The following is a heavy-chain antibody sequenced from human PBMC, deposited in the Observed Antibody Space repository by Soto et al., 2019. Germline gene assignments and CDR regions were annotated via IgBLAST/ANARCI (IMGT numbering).Heavy chain of an antibody. J-gene: IGHJ6*03. D-gene: IGHD2-2*02. CDR2: ISAYNGNT. Sequence: VSVKVSWKAAGYTFTSYGISWVRQAPGQGLEWMGWISAYNGNTNYAQKLQGRVTMTTDTSTSTAYMELRSLRSDDTAVYYCARNKGYCSSTSCYRVYYYYYMDVWGKGTTVTVSS. V-gene: IGHV1-18*01. CDR3: ARNKGYCSSTSCYRVYYYYYMDV. CDR1: GYTFTSYG.